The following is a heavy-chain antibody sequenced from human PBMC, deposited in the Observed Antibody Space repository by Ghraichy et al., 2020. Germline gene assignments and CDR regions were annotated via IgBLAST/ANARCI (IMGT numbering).Heavy chain of an antibody. D-gene: IGHD3-3*01. CDR3: ARGVYYDFWSGYDY. CDR1: GYTFTSYD. Sequence: ASVKVSCKASGYTFTSYDINWVRQATGQGLEWMGWMNPNSGNTGYAQKFQGRVTMTRNTSISTAYMELSSLRSEDTAVYYCARGVYYDFWSGYDYWGQGTLVTVSS. V-gene: IGHV1-8*01. J-gene: IGHJ4*02. CDR2: MNPNSGNT.